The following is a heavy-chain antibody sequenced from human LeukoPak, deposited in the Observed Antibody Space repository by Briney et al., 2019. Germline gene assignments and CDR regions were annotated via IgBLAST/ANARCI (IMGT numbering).Heavy chain of an antibody. D-gene: IGHD5-12*01. CDR3: AKLRNWFDP. J-gene: IGHJ5*02. CDR1: GGSISSGGYP. CDR2: IYHSGST. V-gene: IGHV4-30-2*01. Sequence: PSETLSLTCAVSGGSISSGGYPWSWIRQPPGKGLEWIGYIYHSGSTYYNPSLKSRVTISVDRSKNQFSLKLSSVTAADTAVYYCAKLRNWFDPWGQGTLVTVSS.